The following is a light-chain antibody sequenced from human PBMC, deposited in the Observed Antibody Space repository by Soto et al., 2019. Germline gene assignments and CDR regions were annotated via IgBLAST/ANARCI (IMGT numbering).Light chain of an antibody. Sequence: QSALTQPASVSGSPGQSITISCTGTSSDVGGYNYVSWYQQHPGKAPKLMIYDVSNRPSGVSNRFSGSKSGNTASLTISGLQAEDEAEYCCSSYTSSSTPSVVFGGGTQLPVL. V-gene: IGLV2-14*01. J-gene: IGLJ2*01. CDR2: DVS. CDR3: SSYTSSSTPSVV. CDR1: SSDVGGYNY.